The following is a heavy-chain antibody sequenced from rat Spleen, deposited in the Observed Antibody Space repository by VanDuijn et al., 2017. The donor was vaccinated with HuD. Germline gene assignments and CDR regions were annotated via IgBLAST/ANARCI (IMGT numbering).Heavy chain of an antibody. CDR2: ITYDGSGT. Sequence: EVQLVESGGGLVQPGRSMKLSCAVSGFTFSNYDMAWVRQAPKKGLEWVATITYDGSGTYYRDSVKGRFTISRDNAQSTLYLQMDSLRSEDTATYYCARPSYGFPFAYWGQGVMVTVSS. J-gene: IGHJ2*01. CDR3: ARPSYGFPFAY. CDR1: GFTFSNYD. V-gene: IGHV5-7*01. D-gene: IGHD1-3*01.